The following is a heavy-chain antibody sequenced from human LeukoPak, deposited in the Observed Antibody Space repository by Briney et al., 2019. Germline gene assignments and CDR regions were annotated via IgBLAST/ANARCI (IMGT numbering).Heavy chain of an antibody. CDR1: GFTFSSYD. D-gene: IGHD3-10*01. V-gene: IGHV3-23*01. Sequence: GGSLRLSCAASGFTFSSYDMTWVRQAPGKGLEWVSAISGSGDSTYYGDSVKGRLTISRDNSKNTMYLQMNSLRAEDTAVYYCAKFGHGFDYWGQGTLVTVSS. J-gene: IGHJ4*02. CDR2: ISGSGDST. CDR3: AKFGHGFDY.